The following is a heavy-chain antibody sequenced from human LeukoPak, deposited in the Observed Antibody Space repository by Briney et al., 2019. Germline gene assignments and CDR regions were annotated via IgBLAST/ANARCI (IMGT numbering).Heavy chain of an antibody. Sequence: GRSLRLSCAASGFXFNSYAVHWVRQAPGKGLEWVAVISYDGSINFYAASVKGRFTISRDNSKNTLYLQMNSLRAEDTALYFCARDRRYCSGGSCYFDYFFDYWGQGTLVTVSS. J-gene: IGHJ4*02. V-gene: IGHV3-30-3*01. CDR1: GFXFNSYA. D-gene: IGHD2-15*01. CDR3: ARDRRYCSGGSCYFDYFFDY. CDR2: ISYDGSIN.